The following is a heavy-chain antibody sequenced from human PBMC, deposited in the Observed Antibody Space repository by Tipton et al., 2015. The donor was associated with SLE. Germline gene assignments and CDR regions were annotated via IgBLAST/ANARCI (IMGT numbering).Heavy chain of an antibody. J-gene: IGHJ6*03. V-gene: IGHV4-59*02. D-gene: IGHD1-1*01. Sequence: TLSLTCTVSDDSVKSRYWIWVRQPAGRGLEWLAYRFHDGNINYNPSLKTRLTMSVDTSRDQFSLTLNSVTAADTGIYYCARGREWNWSPYYMDVWGKGTTVTVSS. CDR1: DDSVKSRY. CDR2: RFHDGNI. CDR3: ARGREWNWSPYYMDV.